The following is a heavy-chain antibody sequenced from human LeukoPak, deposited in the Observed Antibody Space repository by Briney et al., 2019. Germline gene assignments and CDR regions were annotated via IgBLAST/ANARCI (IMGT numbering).Heavy chain of an antibody. J-gene: IGHJ4*02. Sequence: GRSLRLSCAASGFTFDDYAMHWVRQAPGKGLEWVSGISWNSGSIGYADSVKGRFTISRDNAKNSLYLQMNSLRAEDTALYYCANPVGYWGQGTLVTVSS. CDR1: GFTFDDYA. CDR3: ANPVGY. CDR2: ISWNSGSI. V-gene: IGHV3-9*01.